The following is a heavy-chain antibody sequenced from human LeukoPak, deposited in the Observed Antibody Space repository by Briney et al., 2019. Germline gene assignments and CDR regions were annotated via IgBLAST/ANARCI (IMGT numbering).Heavy chain of an antibody. CDR2: INPSSGST. D-gene: IGHD5-12*01. CDR1: GSTFTRYY. Sequence: ASVKVSCKASGSTFTRYYIHWVRQAPGQGLDWMGMINPSSGSTRFAQMFQDRVTMTRDTSTSAVYMELSSLTSEGTAMYYCARTSGYDLRFDYWGQGTLVAVSS. V-gene: IGHV1-46*01. J-gene: IGHJ4*02. CDR3: ARTSGYDLRFDY.